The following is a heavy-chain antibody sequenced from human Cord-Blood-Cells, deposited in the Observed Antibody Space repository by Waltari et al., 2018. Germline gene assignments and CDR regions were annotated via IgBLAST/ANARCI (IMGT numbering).Heavy chain of an antibody. CDR2: IIPIVGTS. Sequence: QVQLVQSGAEVKKPGSSVKVSCKASGGPFSSYAISWVRQAPGQGLEWMGGIIPIVGTSNYAQKFQGRVTITADESTSTAYMELSSLRSEDTAVYYCASPRGSYNDAFDIWGQGTMVTVSS. V-gene: IGHV1-69*01. D-gene: IGHD1-26*01. CDR1: GGPFSSYA. CDR3: ASPRGSYNDAFDI. J-gene: IGHJ3*02.